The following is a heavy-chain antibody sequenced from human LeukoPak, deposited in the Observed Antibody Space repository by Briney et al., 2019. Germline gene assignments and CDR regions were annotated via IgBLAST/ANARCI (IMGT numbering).Heavy chain of an antibody. Sequence: ASVKVSCKVSGYTLTELSMHWVRQAPGQGLEWMGGFDPEDGETIYAQKFQGRVTMTEDTSTDTAYMELSSLRSEDTAVYYCATAGARGRSRVFDYWGQGTLVTVSS. V-gene: IGHV1-24*01. D-gene: IGHD3-10*01. CDR3: ATAGARGRSRVFDY. CDR1: GYTLTELS. J-gene: IGHJ4*02. CDR2: FDPEDGET.